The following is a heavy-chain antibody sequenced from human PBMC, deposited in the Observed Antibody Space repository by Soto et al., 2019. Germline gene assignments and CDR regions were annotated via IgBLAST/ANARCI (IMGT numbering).Heavy chain of an antibody. Sequence: KPSETLSLTCTVSGGSISSYYWSWIRQPPGKGLEWIGYIYYSGSTNYNPSLKSRVTISVDTSKNQFSLKLSSVTAADTAVYYCARDRNDILTGFIPWFDPWGQGTLVTVS. J-gene: IGHJ5*02. CDR3: ARDRNDILTGFIPWFDP. D-gene: IGHD3-9*01. CDR1: GGSISSYY. CDR2: IYYSGST. V-gene: IGHV4-59*01.